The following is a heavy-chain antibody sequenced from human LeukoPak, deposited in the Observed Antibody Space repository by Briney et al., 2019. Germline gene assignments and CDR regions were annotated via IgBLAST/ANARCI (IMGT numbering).Heavy chain of an antibody. D-gene: IGHD3-16*01. CDR2: IYYSGST. CDR3: ASQGESLSFDY. V-gene: IGHV4-31*02. J-gene: IGHJ4*02. Sequence: SQTLSLTWTVSGGSISSGGYYWSWIRQRPGKGLEWIGYIYYSGSTYYNPSLKSRVTISVDTSKNQFSLKLSSVTAADTAVYYCASQGESLSFDYWGQGTLVTVSS. CDR1: GGSISSGGYY.